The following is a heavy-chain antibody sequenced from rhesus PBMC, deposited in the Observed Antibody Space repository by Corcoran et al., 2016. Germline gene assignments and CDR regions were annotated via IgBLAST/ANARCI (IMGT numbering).Heavy chain of an antibody. Sequence: QLQLQESGPGLVKPSENLSLPFAASGGSISSHWWSWIRQPPGKGLEWIGRISGRGGSTSYNPSLKSRVTISTDTSKNQLSLKLISVTAADTAVYYCARGGYYGSGGLDSWGQGVVVTVSS. CDR2: ISGRGGST. V-gene: IGHV4-173*01. D-gene: IGHD3-28*01. J-gene: IGHJ6*01. CDR1: GGSISSHW. CDR3: ARGGYYGSGGLDS.